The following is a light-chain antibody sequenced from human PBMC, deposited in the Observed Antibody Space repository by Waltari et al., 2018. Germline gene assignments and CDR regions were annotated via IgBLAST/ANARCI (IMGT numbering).Light chain of an antibody. V-gene: IGLV3-1*01. CDR2: QDT. Sequence: SLGLTPPPSLSVSPGQTATIPCSGDHLGGKLVSWYQQKPGQSPLLIIYQDTKRPSGIPDRFSGSSSGNTATLAISGAQALDEADYYCLAWESTSGVFGTGTKVAVL. CDR3: LAWESTSGV. CDR1: HLGGKL. J-gene: IGLJ1*01.